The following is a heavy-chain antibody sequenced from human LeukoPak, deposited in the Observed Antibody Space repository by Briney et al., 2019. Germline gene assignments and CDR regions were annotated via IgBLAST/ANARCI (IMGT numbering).Heavy chain of an antibody. CDR3: ARGRGSRTGSNGDYLDY. CDR2: IIPILGLR. V-gene: IGHV1-69*04. D-gene: IGHD1-1*01. J-gene: IGHJ4*02. CDR1: GGPFSSHA. Sequence: ASVKVSCKTSGGPFSSHAVNWVRQAPGQGLEWMGRIIPILGLRNYAQRFQGRVTITADKSTSTVYMDVTSLRSEDTAVYFCARGRGSRTGSNGDYLDYWGQGTLVTVPS.